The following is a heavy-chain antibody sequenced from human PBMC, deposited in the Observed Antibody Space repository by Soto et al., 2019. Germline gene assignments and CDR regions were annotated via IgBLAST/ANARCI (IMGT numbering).Heavy chain of an antibody. CDR2: FDPEDGET. V-gene: IGHV1-24*01. CDR1: GYTLTELS. CDR3: ATVGVLDYYYYYGMDV. Sequence: ASVKVSCKVSGYTLTELSMHWVRQAPGKGLEWMGGFDPEDGETIYAQKFQGRVTMTEDTSTDTAYMELSSLRSEDTAVYYCATVGVLDYYYYYGMDVWGQGTTVTVSS. J-gene: IGHJ6*02. D-gene: IGHD3-3*02.